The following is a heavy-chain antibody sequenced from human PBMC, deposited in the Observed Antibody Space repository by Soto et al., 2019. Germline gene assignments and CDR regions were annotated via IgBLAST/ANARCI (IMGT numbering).Heavy chain of an antibody. J-gene: IGHJ5*02. Sequence: SETLSVTCTVSGGSSGSGGYYWSGIRQPPGKGLEWMGYIYYSGSTYYNPSLKSRVTISVDTSKNQFSLKLSSVPAADPAVYYCARERPDGARLDPWGQGTLVTSPQ. CDR2: IYYSGST. CDR1: GGSSGSGGYY. V-gene: IGHV4-30-4*08. D-gene: IGHD6-6*01. CDR3: ARERPDGARLDP.